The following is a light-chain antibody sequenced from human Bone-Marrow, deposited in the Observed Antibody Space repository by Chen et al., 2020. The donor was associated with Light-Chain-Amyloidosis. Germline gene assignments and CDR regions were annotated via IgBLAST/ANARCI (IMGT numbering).Light chain of an antibody. V-gene: IGLV1-40*01. Sequence: QSVLTQPPSLSGAPGQRVTISCTGSNSNIGASYDVNWYQQLPGTAPKLLIYGNSKRPSGVPNRFSGAKSETTASLAITELQAEDEADYYCQSYDNSLSGNFVFGTGTKVTVL. CDR3: QSYDNSLSGNFV. CDR2: GNS. CDR1: NSNIGASYD. J-gene: IGLJ1*01.